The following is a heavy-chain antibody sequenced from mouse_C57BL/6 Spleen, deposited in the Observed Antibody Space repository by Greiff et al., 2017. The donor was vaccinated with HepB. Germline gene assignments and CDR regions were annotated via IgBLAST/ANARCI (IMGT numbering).Heavy chain of an antibody. CDR3: ARGGTAYYFDY. D-gene: IGHD2-14*01. CDR2: IYPRSGNT. Sequence: QVHVKQSGAELARPGASVKLSCKASGYTFTSYGISWVKQRTGQGLEWIGEIYPRSGNTYYNEKFKGKATLTADKSSSTAYMELRSLTSEDSAVYFCARGGTAYYFDYWGQGTTLTVSA. J-gene: IGHJ2*01. V-gene: IGHV1-81*01. CDR1: GYTFTSYG.